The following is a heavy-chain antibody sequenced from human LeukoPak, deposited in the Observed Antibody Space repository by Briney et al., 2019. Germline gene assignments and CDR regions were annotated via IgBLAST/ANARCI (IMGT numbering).Heavy chain of an antibody. Sequence: SETLSLTCTVSGYSISSGYYWGWIRQPPGKGLEWIGYIYYSGSTNYNSSFKSRVTISIDTSKNQFSLRLSSVTAADTAVYYCARVAAKTVDYWGQGTLVTVSS. CDR1: GYSISSGYY. J-gene: IGHJ4*02. CDR3: ARVAAKTVDY. CDR2: IYYSGST. D-gene: IGHD2-15*01. V-gene: IGHV4-38-2*02.